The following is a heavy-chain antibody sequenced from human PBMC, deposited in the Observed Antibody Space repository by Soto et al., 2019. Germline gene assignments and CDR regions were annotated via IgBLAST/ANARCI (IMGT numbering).Heavy chain of an antibody. V-gene: IGHV1-3*01. CDR1: GYTFTIYV. J-gene: IGHJ1*01. D-gene: IGHD6-13*01. CDR3: ARVFLSLSNSWREYFPH. Sequence: QVQLVQSGAEVKKPGASVKVSCKASGYTFTIYVMHGVSQAPGQSLEWMGWINAGNGKTKYSQQFQGRVTITRDTTPNTVDIELSSLRSEGTAEYYCARVFLSLSNSWREYFPHWGQGTLVTVSS. CDR2: INAGNGKT.